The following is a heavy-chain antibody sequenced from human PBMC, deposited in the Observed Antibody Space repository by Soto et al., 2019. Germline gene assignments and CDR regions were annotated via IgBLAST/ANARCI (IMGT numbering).Heavy chain of an antibody. V-gene: IGHV3-23*01. D-gene: IGHD3-16*01. J-gene: IGHJ4*02. Sequence: GGSLRLSCAASGFTFSSYAMSWVRQAPGKGLEWVSAISGSGDTTYYADSVKGRFTISRDNSKNTLYLQMNSLRAEDTAVYYCAKGSGGGVAPRHWGQGTLVTVSS. CDR2: ISGSGDTT. CDR3: AKGSGGGVAPRH. CDR1: GFTFSSYA.